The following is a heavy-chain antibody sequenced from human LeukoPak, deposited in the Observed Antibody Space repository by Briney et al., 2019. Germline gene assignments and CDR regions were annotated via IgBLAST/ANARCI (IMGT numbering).Heavy chain of an antibody. V-gene: IGHV4-34*01. CDR3: ARGAPDAFDI. CDR1: GGSFSGYY. Sequence: SETLSLTCAVYGGSFSGYYWSWIRQPPWEGLEWTGEINHSGSTNYNPSLKSRVTISLDTSKNQFSLKLRSVTAADTAVYYCARGAPDAFDIWGQGTMVTVSS. J-gene: IGHJ3*02. CDR2: INHSGST.